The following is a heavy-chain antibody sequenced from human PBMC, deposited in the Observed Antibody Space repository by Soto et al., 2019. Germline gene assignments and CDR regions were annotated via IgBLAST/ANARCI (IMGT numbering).Heavy chain of an antibody. CDR2: INAGNGNT. V-gene: IGHV1-3*01. J-gene: IGHJ6*02. Sequence: QLMQSGAEVKKPGASVKVSCKASGYTFTSYVIHWVRQAPGQMLEWTGWINAGNGNTKHSEKVQGRVTITRDTSASTAYLELSSLRAEDTAVYYCARDPNDSSAYYHHYYYGMDVCGQGTTVTVSS. CDR1: GYTFTSYV. CDR3: ARDPNDSSAYYHHYYYGMDV. D-gene: IGHD3-22*01.